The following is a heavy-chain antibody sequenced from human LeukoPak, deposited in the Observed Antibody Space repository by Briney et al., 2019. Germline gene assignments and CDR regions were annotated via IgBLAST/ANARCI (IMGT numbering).Heavy chain of an antibody. Sequence: TGGSLRLSCAASGSTFSSYGMHWVRQAPGKGLEWVAVIWYDGSNKYYADSVKGRFTISRDNSKNTLYLQMNSLRAEDTAVYYCARDLAMKGRLAAEYYFDYWGQGTLVTVSS. V-gene: IGHV3-33*01. J-gene: IGHJ4*02. CDR3: ARDLAMKGRLAAEYYFDY. D-gene: IGHD6-13*01. CDR1: GSTFSSYG. CDR2: IWYDGSNK.